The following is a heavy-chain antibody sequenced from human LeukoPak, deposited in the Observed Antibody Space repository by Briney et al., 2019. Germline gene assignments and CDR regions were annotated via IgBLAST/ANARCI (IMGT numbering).Heavy chain of an antibody. Sequence: GGSLRLSCAASGFTFNNYWMHWVRQAPGKGLVWVSRITADGSSTSYADSVKGRFTNSRDNAKNTLYLQMNSLRAEDTAVYYCARETYYYMDVWGKGTTVTVSS. CDR2: ITADGSST. CDR3: ARETYYYMDV. V-gene: IGHV3-74*01. J-gene: IGHJ6*03. CDR1: GFTFNNYW.